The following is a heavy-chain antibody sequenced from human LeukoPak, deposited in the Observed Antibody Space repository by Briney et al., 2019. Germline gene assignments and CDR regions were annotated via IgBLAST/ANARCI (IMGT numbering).Heavy chain of an antibody. V-gene: IGHV3-21*01. D-gene: IGHD2-15*01. CDR1: GFTFSSYT. J-gene: IGHJ3*02. CDR2: ISSSSSYI. Sequence: GGSLRLSCAASGFTFSSYTMTWVRQAPGKGLEWVSSISSSSSYIYYADSVKGRFTISRDNGKNSLYLRMNSLRAEDTAVYYCARDTPVANAFDIWGPGTMVTVSS. CDR3: ARDTPVANAFDI.